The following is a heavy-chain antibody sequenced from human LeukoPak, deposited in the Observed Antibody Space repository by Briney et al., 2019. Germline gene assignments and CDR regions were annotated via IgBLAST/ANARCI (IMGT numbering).Heavy chain of an antibody. CDR1: GFTFSSYS. Sequence: GGSLRLSRAASGFTFSSYSMNWVRQAPGKGLEWVSAISGSGGSTYYADSVKGRFTISRDNSKNTLYLQMNSLRAEDTAVYYCAKDDSITIFGVGYGMDVWGQGTTVTVSS. D-gene: IGHD3-3*01. J-gene: IGHJ6*02. CDR2: ISGSGGST. V-gene: IGHV3-23*01. CDR3: AKDDSITIFGVGYGMDV.